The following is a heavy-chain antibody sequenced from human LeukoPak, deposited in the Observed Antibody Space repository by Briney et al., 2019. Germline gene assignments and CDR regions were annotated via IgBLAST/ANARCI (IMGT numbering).Heavy chain of an antibody. CDR2: FDPEDGET. V-gene: IGHV1-24*01. CDR3: ARDMGLYSSGWSVFDY. D-gene: IGHD6-19*01. CDR1: GYTLTELS. Sequence: ASVKVSCKVSGYTLTELSMHWVRQAPGKGLEWMGGFDPEDGETIYAQKFQGRVTMTEDTSTDTAYMELSSLRSEDTAVYYCARDMGLYSSGWSVFDYWGRGTLVTVSS. J-gene: IGHJ4*02.